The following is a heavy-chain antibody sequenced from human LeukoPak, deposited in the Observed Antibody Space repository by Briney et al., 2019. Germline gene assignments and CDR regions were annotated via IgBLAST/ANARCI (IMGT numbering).Heavy chain of an antibody. CDR2: IWYDGSNK. Sequence: PGRSLRLSCAASGLTFSSYGMHWVRQAPGKGLEWVAVIWYDGSNKYYADSVKGRFTISRDNSKNTLYLQMNSLRAEDTAVYYCARDTPYYYDSSLGFQHWGQGTLVTVSS. V-gene: IGHV3-33*01. D-gene: IGHD3-22*01. J-gene: IGHJ1*01. CDR3: ARDTPYYYDSSLGFQH. CDR1: GLTFSSYG.